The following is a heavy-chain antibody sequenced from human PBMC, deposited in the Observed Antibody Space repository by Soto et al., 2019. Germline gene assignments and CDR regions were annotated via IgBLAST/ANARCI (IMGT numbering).Heavy chain of an antibody. CDR2: INPSGGST. D-gene: IGHD2-8*01. J-gene: IGHJ4*02. Sequence: WASVKVSCKASGYTFTSYYMHWVRQAPGQGLEWMGIINPSGGSTSYAQKFQGRVTMTRDTSTSTVYMELSSLRSEDTAVYYCARGESVLMVYAISDYWGQGTLVTVSS. CDR1: GYTFTSYY. V-gene: IGHV1-46*01. CDR3: ARGESVLMVYAISDY.